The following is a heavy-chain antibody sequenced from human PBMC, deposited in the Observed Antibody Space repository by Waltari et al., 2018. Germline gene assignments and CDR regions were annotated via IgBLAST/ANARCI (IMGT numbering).Heavy chain of an antibody. CDR3: ARQKEQQLVMNNWFDP. CDR1: GYSISSGYY. CDR2: IYHSGST. V-gene: IGHV4-38-2*01. Sequence: QVQLQESGPGLVKPSETLSLTCAVSGYSISSGYYWGWIRQPPGKGLEWIGSIYHSGSTYYNPSLKSRVTISVDTSKNQFSLKLSSVTAADTAVYYCARQKEQQLVMNNWFDPWGQGTLVTVSS. J-gene: IGHJ5*02. D-gene: IGHD6-13*01.